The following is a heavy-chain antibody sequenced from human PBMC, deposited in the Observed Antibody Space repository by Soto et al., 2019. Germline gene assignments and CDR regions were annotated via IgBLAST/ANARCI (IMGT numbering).Heavy chain of an antibody. CDR1: GGSISSGDYY. CDR2: IYYSGST. V-gene: IGHV4-30-4*01. D-gene: IGHD3-22*01. J-gene: IGHJ1*01. Sequence: ALSLTCTVSGGSISSGDYYWSWIRQPPGKGLEWIGYIYYSGSTYYNPSLKSRVTISVDTSKNQFSLKLSSVTAADTAVYYCAREVPDYYDSSGYYFQHWGQGTLVTVSS. CDR3: AREVPDYYDSSGYYFQH.